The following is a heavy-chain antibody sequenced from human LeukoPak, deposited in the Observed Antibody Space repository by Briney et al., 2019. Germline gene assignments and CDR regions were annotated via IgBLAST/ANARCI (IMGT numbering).Heavy chain of an antibody. CDR2: ISSSSSYT. J-gene: IGHJ4*02. V-gene: IGHV3-11*06. CDR1: GFTFSDYY. D-gene: IGHD6-19*01. Sequence: SGGSLRLSCAASGFTFSDYYMSWIRQAPGKGLEWVSYISSSSSYTNYADSVKGRFTISRDNAKNSLYLQMNSLRAEDTAVYYCARDPLGQWLVQSYYFDYWGQGTMVTVSS. CDR3: ARDPLGQWLVQSYYFDY.